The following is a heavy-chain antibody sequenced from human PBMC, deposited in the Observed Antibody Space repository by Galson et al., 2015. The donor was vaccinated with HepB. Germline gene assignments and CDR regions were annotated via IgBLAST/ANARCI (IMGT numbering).Heavy chain of an antibody. CDR3: ARDPPWATVVTNDAFDI. D-gene: IGHD4-23*01. CDR1: GYTFTSYA. V-gene: IGHV7-4-1*02. Sequence: SVKVSCKASGYTFTSYAMNWVRQAPGQGLEWMGWINTNTGNPTYAQGFTGRFVFSLDTSVSTAYLQISSLKAEDTAVYYCARDPPWATVVTNDAFDIWGQGTMVTVSS. CDR2: INTNTGNP. J-gene: IGHJ3*02.